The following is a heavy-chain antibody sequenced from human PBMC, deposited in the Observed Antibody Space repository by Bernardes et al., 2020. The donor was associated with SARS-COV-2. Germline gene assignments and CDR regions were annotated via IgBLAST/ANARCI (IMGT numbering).Heavy chain of an antibody. Sequence: ASVKVSCRASGYTFTKYGISWVRQAPGQGLEWMGWISAYNGNTNYAQSLQGRVTMTTDTSTGTAYLDLRSLRSDDTAVYYCARDPVPYSNNWYDYFDYWGQGTLVTVST. CDR2: ISAYNGNT. J-gene: IGHJ4*02. V-gene: IGHV1-18*01. CDR1: GYTFTKYG. D-gene: IGHD6-13*01. CDR3: ARDPVPYSNNWYDYFDY.